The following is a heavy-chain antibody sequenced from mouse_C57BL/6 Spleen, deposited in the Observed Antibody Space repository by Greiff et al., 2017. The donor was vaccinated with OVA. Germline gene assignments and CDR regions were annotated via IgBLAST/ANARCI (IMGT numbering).Heavy chain of an antibody. CDR2: ISGGGGNT. CDR1: GFTFSSYT. V-gene: IGHV5-9*01. J-gene: IGHJ4*01. Sequence: DVMLVESGGGLVKPGGSLKLSCAASGFTFSSYTMSWVRQTPEKRLEWVATISGGGGNTYYPDSVKGRFTISRDNAKNPLYLQMSSLRSEDTALYYCARHGDYYGSSQYYYAMDYWGQGTSVTVSS. CDR3: ARHGDYYGSSQYYYAMDY. D-gene: IGHD1-1*01.